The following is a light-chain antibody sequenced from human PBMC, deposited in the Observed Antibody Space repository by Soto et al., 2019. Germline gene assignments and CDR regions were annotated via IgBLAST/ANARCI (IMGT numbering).Light chain of an antibody. CDR1: QSVTSNY. CDR2: GAS. V-gene: IGKV3-20*01. Sequence: IVLTQSPGTLSFSPGERATLSCGASQSVTSNYLAWYQQKPGQAPRLLIFGASIRVKGIPDRFSGSGSGKDFTLAIRRLEPEDFAVYYCHQFGYSPRTSGQGTQVEIX. J-gene: IGKJ1*01. CDR3: HQFGYSPRT.